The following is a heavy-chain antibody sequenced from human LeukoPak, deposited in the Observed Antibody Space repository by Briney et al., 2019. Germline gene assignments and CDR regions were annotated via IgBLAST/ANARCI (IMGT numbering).Heavy chain of an antibody. CDR2: IYSGGST. CDR3: AREDYDFWSGYYGRTDAFDI. V-gene: IGHV3-66*01. CDR1: GFTVSSNY. D-gene: IGHD3-3*01. J-gene: IGHJ3*02. Sequence: GGSLRLSCAASGFTVSSNYMSWVRQAPGKGLEWVSVIYSGGSTYYADSVKGRFTISRDNSKNTPYLQMNSLRAEDTAVYYCAREDYDFWSGYYGRTDAFDIWGQGTMVTVSS.